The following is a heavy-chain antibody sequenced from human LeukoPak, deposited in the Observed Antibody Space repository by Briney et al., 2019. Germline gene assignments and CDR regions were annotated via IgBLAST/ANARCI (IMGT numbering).Heavy chain of an antibody. Sequence: ASVKVSCKASGYTFTSYGISWVRQAPGQGLEWMGWISAYNGNTNYAQKLQGRVTMTTDTSTSTAYMELRSLRSDDTAVYYCARVRQICSSTSCYTQPHLYSSSWYTIFDYWGQGTLVTVSS. CDR2: ISAYNGNT. J-gene: IGHJ4*02. V-gene: IGHV1-18*01. D-gene: IGHD2-2*02. CDR1: GYTFTSYG. CDR3: ARVRQICSSTSCYTQPHLYSSSWYTIFDY.